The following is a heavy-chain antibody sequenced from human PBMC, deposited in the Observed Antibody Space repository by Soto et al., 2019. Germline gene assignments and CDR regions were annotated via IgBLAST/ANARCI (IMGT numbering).Heavy chain of an antibody. CDR2: IYYSGST. V-gene: IGHV4-30-4*01. CDR1: GGSISSGDYY. D-gene: IGHD3-10*01. CDR3: ARDQYYGSGSYYMGNWFDP. Sequence: SETLSLTCTVSGGSISSGDYYWSWIRQPPGKGLEWIGYIYYSGSTYYNPSLKSRVTISVDTSKNQFSLKLSSVTAADTAVYYCARDQYYGSGSYYMGNWFDPWGQGTLVTVS. J-gene: IGHJ5*02.